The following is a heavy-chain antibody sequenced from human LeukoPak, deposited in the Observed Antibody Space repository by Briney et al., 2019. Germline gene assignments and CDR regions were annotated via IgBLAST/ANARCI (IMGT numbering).Heavy chain of an antibody. CDR2: IIPIFGTA. CDR3: ARGNYYCSGGSCYSASYYYYYMDV. CDR1: GGTFSSYA. Sequence: SVKVSCKASGGTFSSYAISWVRQAPGQGLEWMGGIIPIFGTANHAQKFQGRVTITADESTSTAYMELSSLRSEDTAVYYCARGNYYCSGGSCYSASYYYYYMDVWGKGTTVTVSS. D-gene: IGHD2-15*01. J-gene: IGHJ6*03. V-gene: IGHV1-69*01.